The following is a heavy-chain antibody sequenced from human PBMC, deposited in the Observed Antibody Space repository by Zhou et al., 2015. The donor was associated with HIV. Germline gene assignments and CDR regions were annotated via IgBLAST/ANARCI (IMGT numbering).Heavy chain of an antibody. Sequence: EVQLVESGGGLVQPGRSLRLSCAGSGFSFDDYAMHWLRQVPGKGLEWVSGISWNGGSIGYADSVKGRFTISRDNTKNSLYLQMNSLRVDDMAFYYCAKGGRGAAPGILPHAFDTWGQGTMGHRLF. CDR3: AKGGRGAAPGILPHAFDT. J-gene: IGHJ3*02. D-gene: IGHD6-13*01. CDR1: GFSFDDYA. CDR2: ISWNGGSI. V-gene: IGHV3-9*03.